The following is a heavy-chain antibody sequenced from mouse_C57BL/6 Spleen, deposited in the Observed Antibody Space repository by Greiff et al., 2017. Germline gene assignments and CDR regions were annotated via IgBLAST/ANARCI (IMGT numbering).Heavy chain of an antibody. Sequence: QVQLQQPGAELVKPGASVRLSCKASGYTFTSSWMPWVKRRPGRGLEWIGRIDPNSGGTKYNEKFKSKATLTVDKPSSTAYMQLSSLTSEDSAVYYCAREGIYYYGSYWYFDVWGTGTTVTVSS. CDR1: GYTFTSSW. CDR3: AREGIYYYGSYWYFDV. J-gene: IGHJ1*03. D-gene: IGHD1-1*01. V-gene: IGHV1-72*01. CDR2: IDPNSGGT.